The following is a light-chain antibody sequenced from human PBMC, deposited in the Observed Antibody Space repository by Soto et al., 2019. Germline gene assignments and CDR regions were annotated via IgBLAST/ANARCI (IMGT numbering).Light chain of an antibody. Sequence: DIQMTQSPSTLSASVGDRVTITCRASQSISSWLAWYQQKPGKAPKLLIYKASSLESGVPSRFSGSGSGTEFPLTISSLQPDDFATYYCQQYNSLAWTFGQGTKVEIK. CDR3: QQYNSLAWT. CDR1: QSISSW. CDR2: KAS. V-gene: IGKV1-5*03. J-gene: IGKJ1*01.